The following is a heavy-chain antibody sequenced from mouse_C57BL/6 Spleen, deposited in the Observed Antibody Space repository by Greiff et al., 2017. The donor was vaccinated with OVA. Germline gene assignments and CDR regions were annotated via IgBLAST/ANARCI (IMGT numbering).Heavy chain of an antibody. CDR3: AREGGPDDY. CDR1: GYSITSGYY. V-gene: IGHV3-6*01. CDR2: ISYDGSN. J-gene: IGHJ2*01. Sequence: ESGPGLVKPSQSLSLTCSVSGYSITSGYYWNWIRQFPGNKLEWMGYISYDGSNNYNPSLKNRISITRDTSKNQFFLKLNSVTTEDTATYYCAREGGPDDYWGQGTTLTVSS.